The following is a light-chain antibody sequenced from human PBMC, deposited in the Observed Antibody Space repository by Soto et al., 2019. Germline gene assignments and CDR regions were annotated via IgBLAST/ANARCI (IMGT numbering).Light chain of an antibody. V-gene: IGKV3-20*01. J-gene: IGKJ4*01. CDR1: QSVSSSY. CDR3: QQYGSSVLT. Sequence: EIVLTQSPGTLSLSPGERATLSCRASQSVSSSYLAWYQQKPGQAPRFLIYSASSRATGIPDRFSGSGSGTDFTLTISRLEPEDFAVYYCQQYGSSVLTFGGGSKVDI. CDR2: SAS.